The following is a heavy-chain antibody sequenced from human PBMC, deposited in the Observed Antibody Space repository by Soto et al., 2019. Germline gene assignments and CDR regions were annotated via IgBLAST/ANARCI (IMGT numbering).Heavy chain of an antibody. D-gene: IGHD6-13*01. Sequence: EVQLVESGGGLVQPGRCLRLSCAASGFTFDDHAMHWVRQAPGKGLEWVAGLNWDSGSISYADSVKGRFTISRDNAKNYLYLQMNSLRAEATALSYCAKLARGGSSSSDYWGQGTLVTVSS. CDR3: AKLARGGSSSSDY. V-gene: IGHV3-9*01. CDR1: GFTFDDHA. J-gene: IGHJ1*01. CDR2: LNWDSGSI.